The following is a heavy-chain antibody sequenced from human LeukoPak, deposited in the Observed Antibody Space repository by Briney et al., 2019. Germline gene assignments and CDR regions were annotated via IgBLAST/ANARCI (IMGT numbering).Heavy chain of an antibody. J-gene: IGHJ4*02. D-gene: IGHD3-9*01. Sequence: GESLKISCQGSGYSFTSYWISWVRQLPGKGLEWMGRIDPSDSYTNYSPSFQGHVTISADKSISTAYLQWSSLKASDTAMYYCATFDWSGLAFDYWGQGTLVTVSS. CDR2: IDPSDSYT. CDR3: ATFDWSGLAFDY. CDR1: GYSFTSYW. V-gene: IGHV5-10-1*01.